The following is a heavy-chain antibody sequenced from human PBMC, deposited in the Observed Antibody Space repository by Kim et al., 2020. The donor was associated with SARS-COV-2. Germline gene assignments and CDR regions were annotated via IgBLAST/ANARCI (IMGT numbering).Heavy chain of an antibody. J-gene: IGHJ4*02. D-gene: IGHD6-6*01. CDR3: AREYSSSLGRVFDY. Sequence: PSLKSRVPTSVDTSKNQFSLKRTSVTAADTAVYYCAREYSSSLGRVFDYWGQGTLVTVSS. V-gene: IGHV4-59*12.